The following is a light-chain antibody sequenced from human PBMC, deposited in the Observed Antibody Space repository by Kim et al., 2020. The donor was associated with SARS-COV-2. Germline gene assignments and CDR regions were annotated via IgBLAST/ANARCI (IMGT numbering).Light chain of an antibody. V-gene: IGKV1-39*01. Sequence: ASVGNKVTTTCRSSQNDSPSLNLYQHQPGKAPKLLIYAVSSLQSGVPSRFSGSGSGTDFTLTISDLQPEDFALYYCQQSHGFPYSFGQGTEL. CDR3: QQSHGFPYS. J-gene: IGKJ2*03. CDR2: AVS. CDR1: QNDSPS.